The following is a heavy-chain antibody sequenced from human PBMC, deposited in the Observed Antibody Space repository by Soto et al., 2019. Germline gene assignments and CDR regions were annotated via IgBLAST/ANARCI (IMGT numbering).Heavy chain of an antibody. J-gene: IGHJ3*02. V-gene: IGHV3-30*18. CDR1: GFTFSSYG. CDR3: AKASRGSGSYAFDI. D-gene: IGHD3-10*01. CDR2: ISYDGSNK. Sequence: GGSLRLSCAASGFTFSSYGMHWVRQAPGKGLEWVAVISYDGSNKYYADSVKGRFIISRDNSKNTLYLQMNSLRAEDTAVYYCAKASRGSGSYAFDIWGQGTMVTVSS.